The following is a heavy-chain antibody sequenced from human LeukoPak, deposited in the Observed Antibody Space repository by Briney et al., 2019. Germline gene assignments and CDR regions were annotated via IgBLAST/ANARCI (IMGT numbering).Heavy chain of an antibody. D-gene: IGHD6-19*01. CDR3: AKDRSQWLVWDKYYFDY. CDR2: ISGSGGST. J-gene: IGHJ4*02. V-gene: IGHV3-23*01. CDR1: GFTFSSYA. Sequence: GGSLRLSCAASGFTFSSYAMSWVRQAPGKGLEWVSAISGSGGSTYYADSVKGRFTISRDNSKNTLYLQMNSLRAEDTAVYYCAKDRSQWLVWDKYYFDYWGQGTLVTVSS.